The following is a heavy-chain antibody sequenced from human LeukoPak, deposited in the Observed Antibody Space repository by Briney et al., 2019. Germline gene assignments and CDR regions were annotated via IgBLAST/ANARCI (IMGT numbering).Heavy chain of an antibody. V-gene: IGHV4-34*01. D-gene: IGHD3-22*01. CDR3: ARTDYDSSGYYSY. Sequence: PSETLSLTCAVYGGSFSGYYWSWIRQPPGKGLEWIGVINHSGSTNYNPSLKSRVTISVDTSKNQFSLKLSSVTAADTAVYYCARTDYDSSGYYSYWGQGTLVTVSS. CDR2: INHSGST. J-gene: IGHJ4*02. CDR1: GGSFSGYY.